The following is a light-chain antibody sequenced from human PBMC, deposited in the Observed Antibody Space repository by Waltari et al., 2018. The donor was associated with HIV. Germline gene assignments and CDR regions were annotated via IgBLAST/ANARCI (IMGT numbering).Light chain of an antibody. J-gene: IGLJ3*02. CDR1: SSAVGGYNH. CDR3: VSYAGVRDRWV. CDR2: EVT. Sequence: SALTQPPSASGSPGQSVTIPCTGTSSAVGGYNHVSWYQQHPGKAPKRLVYEVTKRPPGVPNRFSGSKSGNTASLTVSGLQAEDEDDYYCVSYAGVRDRWVFGGGTKLTVL. V-gene: IGLV2-8*01.